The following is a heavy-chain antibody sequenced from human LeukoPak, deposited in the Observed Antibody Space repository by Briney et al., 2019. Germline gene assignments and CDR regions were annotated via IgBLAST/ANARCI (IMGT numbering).Heavy chain of an antibody. V-gene: IGHV3-23*01. Sequence: GGSLRLSCVVSGISLSNYAMTWVRQAPGKGLEGVSYIRERGGSPTYADSVKGRFTISRDTSLNTLYLQMNNLRAEDTAVYFCAKRGVVIRGLLVIGYHQEAYHYDFWGQGVLVTVSS. J-gene: IGHJ4*02. D-gene: IGHD3-10*01. CDR3: AKRGVVIRGLLVIGYHQEAYHYDF. CDR2: IRERGGSP. CDR1: GISLSNYA.